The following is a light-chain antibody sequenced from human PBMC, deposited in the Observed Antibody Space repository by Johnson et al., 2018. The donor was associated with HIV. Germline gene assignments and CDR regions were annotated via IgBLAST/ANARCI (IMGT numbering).Light chain of an antibody. V-gene: IGLV1-51*02. Sequence: SVLTQPPSVSAAPGQKVTISCSGSSSNIGNNYVSWYQQLPGTAPKLLIYENNKRPSGIPYRFSGSKSGTSATLGITGLQTGDEADYYCGTWDSSLSAVFGTGTKVTVL. CDR2: ENN. J-gene: IGLJ1*01. CDR1: SSNIGNNY. CDR3: GTWDSSLSAV.